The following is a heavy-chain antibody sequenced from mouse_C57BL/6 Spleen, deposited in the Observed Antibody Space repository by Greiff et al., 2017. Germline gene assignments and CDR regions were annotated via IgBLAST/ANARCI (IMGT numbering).Heavy chain of an antibody. CDR1: GFTFSDYY. V-gene: IGHV5-16*01. CDR3: AREGDGNYWYFDV. Sequence: EVKLVESEGGLVQPVSSMKLSCTASGFTFSDYYMAWVRQVPEKGLEWVANINYDGSSTYYLDSLKSRFIISRDNAKNILYLQMSSLKSEDTATYYCAREGDGNYWYFDVWGTGTTVTVSS. D-gene: IGHD2-1*01. J-gene: IGHJ1*03. CDR2: INYDGSST.